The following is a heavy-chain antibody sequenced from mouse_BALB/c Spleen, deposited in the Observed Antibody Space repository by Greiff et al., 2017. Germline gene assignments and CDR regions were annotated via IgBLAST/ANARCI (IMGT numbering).Heavy chain of an antibody. CDR2: ISSGGSYT. V-gene: IGHV5-9-1*01. CDR3: ARESSQAWFAY. J-gene: IGHJ3*01. CDR1: GFTFSSYA. D-gene: IGHD1-1*01. Sequence: EVMLVESGGGLVKPGGSLKLSCAASGFTFSSYAMSWVRQTPEKRLEWVATISSGGSYTYYPDSVKGRFTISRDNAKNTLYLQMSSLRSEDTAMYYCARESSQAWFAYWGQGTLVTVSA.